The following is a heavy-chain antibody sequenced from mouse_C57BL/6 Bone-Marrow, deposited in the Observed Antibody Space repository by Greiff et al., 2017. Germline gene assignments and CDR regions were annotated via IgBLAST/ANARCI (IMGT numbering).Heavy chain of an antibody. CDR3: ARMTTVVATGYFDV. V-gene: IGHV1-55*01. CDR1: GYTFTSYW. Sequence: VQLQQPGAELVKPGASVKMSCKASGYTFTSYWITWVKQRPGQGLEWIGDIYPGSGSTNYNEKFKSKATLTVDTSSSTAYMQLSSLTSEDSAVYYCARMTTVVATGYFDVWGTGTTVTVSS. D-gene: IGHD1-1*01. CDR2: IYPGSGST. J-gene: IGHJ1*03.